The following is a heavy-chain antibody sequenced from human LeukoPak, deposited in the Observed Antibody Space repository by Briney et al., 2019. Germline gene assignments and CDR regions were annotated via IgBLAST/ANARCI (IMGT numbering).Heavy chain of an antibody. CDR1: GFIFSSYS. Sequence: GGSLRLSCAASGFIFSSYSMNWVRQAPGKGLEWVANIKQDGSEKNYVDSVKGRFTISRDNAKNSLSLRMNSLSAEDTAVYYCATGYSSGWYFYFQHWGQGSLVSVSS. CDR3: ATGYSSGWYFYFQH. V-gene: IGHV3-7*01. CDR2: IKQDGSEK. J-gene: IGHJ1*01. D-gene: IGHD6-19*01.